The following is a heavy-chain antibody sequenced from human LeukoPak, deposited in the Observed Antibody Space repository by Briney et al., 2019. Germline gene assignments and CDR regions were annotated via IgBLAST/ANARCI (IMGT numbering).Heavy chain of an antibody. J-gene: IGHJ6*03. Sequence: YGGGATYYADSVKGRFTVSRDNSKNMMYLQMNSLRAEDAAVYYCARFSGPGMQHYYYYMDVWGTGTTVTVSS. CDR3: ARFSGPGMQHYYYYMDV. CDR2: YGGGAT. D-gene: IGHD3-10*01. V-gene: IGHV3-53*01.